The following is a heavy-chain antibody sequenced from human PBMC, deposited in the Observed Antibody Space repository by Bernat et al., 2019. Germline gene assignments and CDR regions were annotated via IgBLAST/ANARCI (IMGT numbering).Heavy chain of an antibody. J-gene: IGHJ6*02. CDR1: GFTFSSYG. Sequence: QVQLVESGGGVVQPGRSLRLSCAASGFTFSSYGMHWVRQAPGKGLEWVAVIWYDGSNKYYADSVKGRFTISRDNSKNTLYLQMNSLRAEDTAVYYCARDPQYSSSSDYYYYGMDVWGQGTTVTVSS. CDR2: IWYDGSNK. V-gene: IGHV3-33*01. CDR3: ARDPQYSSSSDYYYYGMDV. D-gene: IGHD6-6*01.